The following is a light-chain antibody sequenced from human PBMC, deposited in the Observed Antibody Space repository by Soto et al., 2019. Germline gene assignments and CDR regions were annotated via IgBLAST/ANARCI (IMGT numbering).Light chain of an antibody. J-gene: IGLJ2*01. CDR2: EVN. V-gene: IGLV2-8*01. CDR1: SSGVGAYNF. CDR3: SSHAGSTNLI. Sequence: QSALTQPPSASGSPGQSVTISCTGTSSGVGAYNFVSWYQQHPGKAPKLMIYEVNRRPSGVPDRFSGSKSGNTASLTVSGLQAEDEADYYCSSHAGSTNLIFGGGTKLTVL.